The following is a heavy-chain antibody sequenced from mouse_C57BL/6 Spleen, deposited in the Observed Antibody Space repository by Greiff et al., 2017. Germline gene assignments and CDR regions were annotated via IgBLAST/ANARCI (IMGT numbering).Heavy chain of an antibody. CDR3: ARDGSSYVGFDY. Sequence: EVKVVESGGGLVKPGGSLKLSCAASGFTFSSYAMSWVRQTPEKRLEWVATISDGGSYTYYPDNVKGRFPISRDNAKNNLYLQMSHLKSEDTAMYYSARDGSSYVGFDYWGQGTTLTVSS. CDR1: GFTFSSYA. D-gene: IGHD1-1*01. V-gene: IGHV5-4*01. CDR2: ISDGGSYT. J-gene: IGHJ2*01.